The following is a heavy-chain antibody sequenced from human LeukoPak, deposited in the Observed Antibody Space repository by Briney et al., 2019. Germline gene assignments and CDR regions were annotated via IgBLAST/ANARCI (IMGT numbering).Heavy chain of an antibody. CDR2: MSPNRGDT. Sequence: ASVKVSCKASGYTFTSYGISWVRQAPGQGLEWMGWMSPNRGDTGYAQKFQGRVTMTRNTSISTAYMELSSLKASDTAMYYCARRSSGWSRWYFDLWGRGTLVTVSS. V-gene: IGHV1-8*02. D-gene: IGHD6-19*01. CDR3: ARRSSGWSRWYFDL. CDR1: GYTFTSYG. J-gene: IGHJ2*01.